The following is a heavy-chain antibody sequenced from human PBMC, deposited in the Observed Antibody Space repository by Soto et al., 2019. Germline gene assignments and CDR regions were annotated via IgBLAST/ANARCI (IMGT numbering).Heavy chain of an antibody. CDR2: ISWDGGST. CDR3: AKGSLRFLEWFDYGMDV. J-gene: IGHJ6*02. V-gene: IGHV3-43*01. CDR1: GFTFDDYT. D-gene: IGHD3-3*01. Sequence: GGSLRLSCAASGFTFDDYTMHWVRQAPGKGLEWVSLISWDGGSTYYADSVKGRFTISRDNSKNSLYLQMNSLRTEDTALYYCAKGSLRFLEWFDYGMDVWGQGTTVTVSS.